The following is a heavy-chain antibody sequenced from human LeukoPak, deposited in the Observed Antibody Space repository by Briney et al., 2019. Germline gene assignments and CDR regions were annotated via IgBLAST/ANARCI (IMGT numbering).Heavy chain of an antibody. CDR2: ISAYNGNT. Sequence: ASVRVSCMSCGYTVTSYGISWVRQAPGQGLEGMGWISAYNGNTNYAQKPQGRVTMTTHTSTSTAYMELRSLRSDDTAVYYCARIATGTTGNYYYYYMDVWGKGTTVTVSS. CDR1: GYTVTSYG. CDR3: ARIATGTTGNYYYYYMDV. D-gene: IGHD1-7*01. V-gene: IGHV1-18*01. J-gene: IGHJ6*03.